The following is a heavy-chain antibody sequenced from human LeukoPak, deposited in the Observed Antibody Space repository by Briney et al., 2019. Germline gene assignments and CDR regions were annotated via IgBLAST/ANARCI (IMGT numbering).Heavy chain of an antibody. CDR1: GYTLTELS. J-gene: IGHJ6*02. Sequence: GASVEVSCKVSGYTLTELSIHWVRQAPGRGLESMGGFDPEDGETIYAQKFQGRVTMTEDTSTDTAYMELSSLRSEDTAVYYCATGAAGRNTYHYYGMDVWGQGTAVTVSS. V-gene: IGHV1-24*01. CDR3: ATGAAGRNTYHYYGMDV. CDR2: FDPEDGET. D-gene: IGHD2-15*01.